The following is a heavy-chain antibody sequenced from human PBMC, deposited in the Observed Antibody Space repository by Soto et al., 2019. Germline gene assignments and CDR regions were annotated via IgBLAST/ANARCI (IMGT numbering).Heavy chain of an antibody. J-gene: IGHJ5*02. V-gene: IGHV1-69*13. CDR1: GGTFSSYA. CDR3: ARAYCGGDCYPHFDP. D-gene: IGHD2-21*02. CDR2: IIPIFGTA. Sequence: SVKVSCKASGGTFSSYAICWVRQAPGQGLEWMGGIIPIFGTANYAQKFQGRVTITADESTSTAYMELSSLRSEDTAVYYCARAYCGGDCYPHFDPWGQGTLVTVSS.